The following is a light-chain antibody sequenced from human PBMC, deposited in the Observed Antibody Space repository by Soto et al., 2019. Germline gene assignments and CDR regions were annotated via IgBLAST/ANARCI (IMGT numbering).Light chain of an antibody. J-gene: IGKJ1*01. Sequence: DIQMTQSPSSLSASVGDRATINRGASLNIGDSLSWFQQKAGKPPTQLICGASALQSGVPVRFSGSASGTDFTLTIRNMQREDFATYYCLQTYNLPRTFGQGTKVDIK. CDR2: GAS. V-gene: IGKV1-39*01. CDR3: LQTYNLPRT. CDR1: LNIGDS.